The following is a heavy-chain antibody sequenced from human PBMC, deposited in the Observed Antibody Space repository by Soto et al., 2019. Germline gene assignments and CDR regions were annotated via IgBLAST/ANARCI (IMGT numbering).Heavy chain of an antibody. V-gene: IGHV4-34*01. Sequence: QVQLQQWGAGLLKPSETLSLTCAVYGGSFSGYYWSWIRQPPGKGLEWIGEINYSGSTNYNPSLKSRVAISVDTSKNQFALKLSSVTAADTAVYYCASLRDCGGDCYSSYYYYGMDVWGQGTTVTVSS. D-gene: IGHD2-21*02. CDR3: ASLRDCGGDCYSSYYYYGMDV. CDR2: INYSGST. CDR1: GGSFSGYY. J-gene: IGHJ6*02.